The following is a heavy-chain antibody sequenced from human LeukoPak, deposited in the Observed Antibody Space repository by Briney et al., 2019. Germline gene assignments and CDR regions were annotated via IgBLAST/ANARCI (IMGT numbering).Heavy chain of an antibody. J-gene: IGHJ3*02. CDR3: ARDYYDSSGKLGDAFDI. D-gene: IGHD3-22*01. CDR2: ISGTGGST. V-gene: IGHV3-23*01. Sequence: GGSLRLSCAASGFTFSTYAMTWVRQAPGKGLEWVSLISGTGGSTYYADSVKGRFTISRDNSKNSLYLQMNSLRAEDTAVYYCARDYYDSSGKLGDAFDIWGQGTMVTVSS. CDR1: GFTFSTYA.